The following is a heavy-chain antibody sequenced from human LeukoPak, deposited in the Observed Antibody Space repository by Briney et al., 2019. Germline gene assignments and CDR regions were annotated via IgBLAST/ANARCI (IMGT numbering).Heavy chain of an antibody. Sequence: QAGGSLRLSCAASGFTFSSYAMHWVRQAPGKGLEWVAVISYDGSNKYYADSVKGRFTISRDNSKNTLYLQMNSLRAEDTAVYYCARDRSSSGWYSMFDYWGQGTLVTVSS. D-gene: IGHD6-19*01. J-gene: IGHJ4*02. CDR3: ARDRSSSGWYSMFDY. CDR1: GFTFSSYA. V-gene: IGHV3-30-3*01. CDR2: ISYDGSNK.